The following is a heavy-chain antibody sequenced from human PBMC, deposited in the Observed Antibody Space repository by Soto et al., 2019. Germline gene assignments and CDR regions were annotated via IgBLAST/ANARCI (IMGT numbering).Heavy chain of an antibody. V-gene: IGHV1-58*02. D-gene: IGHD5-18*01. CDR3: ARFTPSRRGYNYGSNDY. J-gene: IGHJ4*02. CDR2: IVVGSGNT. CDR1: GFTFTSSA. Sequence: SVKVSCKASGFTFTSSAMQWVRQARGQRLEWIGWIVVGSGNTNYAQKFQERVTITRDMSTSTAYMELSSLRSEDTAVYYCARFTPSRRGYNYGSNDYWGRGILVTVSS.